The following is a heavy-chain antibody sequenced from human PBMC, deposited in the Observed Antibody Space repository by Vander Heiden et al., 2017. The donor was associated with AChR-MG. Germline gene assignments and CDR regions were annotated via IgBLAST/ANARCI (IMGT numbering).Heavy chain of an antibody. Sequence: EVQLVESGGGLVKPGGSLRLSCAASGFTFSSYSINWVRQAPGKGLEWVSSISSSSSYIYYADSVKGRFTISRDNAKNSLYLQMNSLRAEDTAVYYCARDSRGYSGYDYGNWFDPWGQGTLVTVSS. CDR2: ISSSSSYI. J-gene: IGHJ5*02. V-gene: IGHV3-21*01. D-gene: IGHD5-12*01. CDR3: ARDSRGYSGYDYGNWFDP. CDR1: GFTFSSYS.